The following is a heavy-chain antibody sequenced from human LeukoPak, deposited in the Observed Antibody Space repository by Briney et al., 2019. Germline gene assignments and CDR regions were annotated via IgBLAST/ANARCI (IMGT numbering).Heavy chain of an antibody. CDR1: RYSVISYD. CDR3: ARLPKYSRPLDY. CDR2: VNPNSGNT. Sequence: GSSVKVSCKASRYSVISYDLNGLRQPTAQELDWMGWVNPNSGNTAYAQKFQGRVNMSRDTYISTASMELSSLRSEDTAVYYCARLPKYSRPLDYWGQGTLVPVSS. D-gene: IGHD6-6*01. J-gene: IGHJ4*02. V-gene: IGHV1-8*02.